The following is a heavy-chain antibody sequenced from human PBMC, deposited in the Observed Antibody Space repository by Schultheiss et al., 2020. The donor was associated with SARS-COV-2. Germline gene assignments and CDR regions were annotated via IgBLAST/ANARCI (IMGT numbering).Heavy chain of an antibody. J-gene: IGHJ5*02. CDR3: ARDPPEPYCSSTSCSDNWFDP. D-gene: IGHD2-2*01. CDR1: GGSFSGYY. CDR2: IYTSGST. Sequence: SETLSLTCAVYGGSFSGYYWSWIRQPAGKGLEWIGRIYTSGSTNYNPSLKSRVTMSVDTSKNQFSLKLSSVTAADTAVYYCARDPPEPYCSSTSCSDNWFDPWGQGTLVTVSS. V-gene: IGHV4-4*07.